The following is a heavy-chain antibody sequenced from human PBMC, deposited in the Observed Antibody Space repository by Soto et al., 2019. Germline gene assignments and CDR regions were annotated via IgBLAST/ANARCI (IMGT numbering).Heavy chain of an antibody. CDR1: GYTFTSYY. CDR3: ARGGEIAMIVEGDYFDY. Sequence: ASVKVSCKASGYTFTSYYMHWVRQAPGQGLEWMGIINPSGGSTSYAQKFQGRVTMTRDTSTSTVYMELSSLRSEDTAVYYCARGGEIAMIVEGDYFDYWGQGTLVTVSS. D-gene: IGHD3-22*01. J-gene: IGHJ4*02. CDR2: INPSGGST. V-gene: IGHV1-46*01.